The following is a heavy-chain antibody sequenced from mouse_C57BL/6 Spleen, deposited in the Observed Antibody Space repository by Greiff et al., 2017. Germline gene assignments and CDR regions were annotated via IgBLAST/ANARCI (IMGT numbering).Heavy chain of an antibody. D-gene: IGHD1-1*01. CDR1: GYAFTNYL. J-gene: IGHJ2*01. CDR2: INPGGGGT. CDR3: ARCTTVFDY. Sequence: QVQLQQSGAELVRPGTSVKVSCKASGYAFTNYLIEWVKQRPGQGLEWIGVINPGGGGTNYTEKFKGKTTLTADKSASTAYMRLSSLTSEDSAVYFCARCTTVFDYWGQGTTLTVSS. V-gene: IGHV1-54*01.